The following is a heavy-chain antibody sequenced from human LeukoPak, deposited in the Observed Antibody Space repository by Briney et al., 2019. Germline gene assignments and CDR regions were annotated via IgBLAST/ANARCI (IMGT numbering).Heavy chain of an antibody. CDR2: FDPEDGET. V-gene: IGHV1-24*01. Sequence: SVKVSCKVSGYTLTELSMHWVRQAPGKGLEWMGGFDPEDGETIYAQKSQGRVTMTEDTSTDTAYMELSSLRSEDTGVYYCATARGYSYGTDYWGQGTLVTVSS. CDR3: ATARGYSYGTDY. D-gene: IGHD5-18*01. J-gene: IGHJ4*02. CDR1: GYTLTELS.